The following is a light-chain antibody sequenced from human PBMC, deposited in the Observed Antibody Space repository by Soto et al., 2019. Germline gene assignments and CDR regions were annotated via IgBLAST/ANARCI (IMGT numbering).Light chain of an antibody. J-gene: IGKJ5*01. V-gene: IGKV1-5*03. CDR1: QTISSW. CDR3: QHYNNYPVT. CDR2: RAS. Sequence: DIQMTQSPSTLSASVGDRVTITCRASQTISSWLAWYQQKPGEAPKLLIYRASTLESGVPSRFSGSGSGTEFTLTINSLQPDDFATYYCQHYNNYPVTFGHGTRLEIK.